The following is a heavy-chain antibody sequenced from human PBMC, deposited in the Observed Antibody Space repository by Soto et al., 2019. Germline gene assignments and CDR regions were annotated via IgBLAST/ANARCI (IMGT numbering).Heavy chain of an antibody. Sequence: QVQLQESGPGLVKPSETLSLTCTVSGGSISSYYWSWIRQPPGKGLEWIGYIYYSGSTNYNPSLKSRVTRSVDTSKNQFSLKLSSVTAADTAVYYCARRYGDCFDYWGQGTLVTVSS. D-gene: IGHD4-17*01. J-gene: IGHJ4*02. CDR3: ARRYGDCFDY. CDR1: GGSISSYY. V-gene: IGHV4-59*08. CDR2: IYYSGST.